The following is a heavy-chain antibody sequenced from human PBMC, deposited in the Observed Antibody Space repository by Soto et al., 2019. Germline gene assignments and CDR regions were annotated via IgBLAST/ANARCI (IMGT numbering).Heavy chain of an antibody. CDR2: TYYRGST. J-gene: IGHJ4*02. D-gene: IGHD3-16*01. CDR1: GDSISSSHHY. CDR3: ARHGAWAPLD. V-gene: IGHV4-39*01. Sequence: QLQLQESGPGLVKPSETLSLTCTVSGDSISSSHHYWAWVRQPPGKGLEWIVSTYYRGSTFYSPSLRSLVTTSVDTSTNQLSLKLKSVTAADTAVYFCARHGAWAPLDWGQGTLVTVSS.